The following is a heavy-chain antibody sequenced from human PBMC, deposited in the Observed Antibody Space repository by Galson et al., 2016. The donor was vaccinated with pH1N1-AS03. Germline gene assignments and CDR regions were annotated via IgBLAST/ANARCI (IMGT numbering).Heavy chain of an antibody. J-gene: IGHJ6*02. D-gene: IGHD1-7*01. CDR2: ISTTSSSI. CDR3: ARLARGPWNLDV. V-gene: IGHV3-21*04. Sequence: SLRLSCAASGFPFSGYSMNWVRQAPGKGLEWVSFISTTSSSIYYADSVKGRFTISRDNAQNLLYPQMNSLRDEETAVYYCARLARGPWNLDVWGQGTTVTVSS. CDR1: GFPFSGYS.